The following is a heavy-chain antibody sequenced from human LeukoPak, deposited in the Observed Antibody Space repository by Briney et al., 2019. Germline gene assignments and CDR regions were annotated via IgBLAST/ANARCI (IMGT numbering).Heavy chain of an antibody. D-gene: IGHD3-10*01. V-gene: IGHV1-2*06. J-gene: IGHJ6*02. CDR1: GGTFSSYA. CDR2: INPNSGGT. Sequence: ASVKVSCKASGGTFSSYAISWVRQAPGQGLEWMGRINPNSGGTNYAQKFQGRVTMTRDTSISTAYMELSRLRSDDTAVYYCASWGVRGVKHGMDVWGQGTTVTVSS. CDR3: ASWGVRGVKHGMDV.